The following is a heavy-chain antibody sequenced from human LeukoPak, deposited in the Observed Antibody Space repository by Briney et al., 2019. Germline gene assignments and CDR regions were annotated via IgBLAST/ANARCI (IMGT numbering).Heavy chain of an antibody. V-gene: IGHV3-7*03. Sequence: AESLKISCKGSGYSFTSYWIGWVRQAPGKGLEWVANIKQDGSEKYYVDSVKGRFTISRDNSKNTLYLQMNSLRAEDTAVYYCAKAKYSGYDWNWFDPWGQGTLVTVSS. D-gene: IGHD5-12*01. CDR1: GYSFTSYW. CDR3: AKAKYSGYDWNWFDP. J-gene: IGHJ5*02. CDR2: IKQDGSEK.